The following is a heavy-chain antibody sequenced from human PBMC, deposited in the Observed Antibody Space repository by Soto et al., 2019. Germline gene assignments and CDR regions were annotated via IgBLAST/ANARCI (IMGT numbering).Heavy chain of an antibody. CDR2: INPNSGGT. CDR3: ARGDIVLMVYAKGSGMDV. Sequence: QVQLVQSGAEVKKPGASVKVSCKASGYTFTGYYMHWVRQAPGQGLEWMGWINPNSGGTNYAQKFQGWGTMTRDTSISTAYMELSRLRSDDTAVYYCARGDIVLMVYAKGSGMDVWGQGTTVTVSS. V-gene: IGHV1-2*04. D-gene: IGHD2-8*01. CDR1: GYTFTGYY. J-gene: IGHJ6*02.